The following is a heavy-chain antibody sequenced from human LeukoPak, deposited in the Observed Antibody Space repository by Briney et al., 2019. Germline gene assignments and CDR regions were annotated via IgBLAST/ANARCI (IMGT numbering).Heavy chain of an antibody. V-gene: IGHV3-53*01. CDR3: ASGLRWATGYDY. Sequence: PGGSLRLSCAASGFTVNNNYMSWVRQAPGKGLEWVSVIYSGGSTYYADSVKGRFTISRDNSKNTLYLQMNSLRAEDTAVYYCASGLRWATGYDYWGEGTLVTVSS. CDR2: IYSGGST. D-gene: IGHD4-23*01. J-gene: IGHJ4*02. CDR1: GFTVNNNY.